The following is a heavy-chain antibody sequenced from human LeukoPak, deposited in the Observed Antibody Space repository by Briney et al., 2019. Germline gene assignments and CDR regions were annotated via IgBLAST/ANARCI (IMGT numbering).Heavy chain of an antibody. CDR2: INHSGST. V-gene: IGHV4-34*01. CDR1: GGSFSGYY. Sequence: SETLSLTCAVYGGSFSGYYWSWIRQPPGKGLEWIGEINHSGSTNYNPSLKSRVTISVDTSKNQFSLKLSSVTAADTAVYYCARVPYDFWSGYYVEYWGHGNLVTVSS. CDR3: ARVPYDFWSGYYVEY. J-gene: IGHJ4*01. D-gene: IGHD3-3*01.